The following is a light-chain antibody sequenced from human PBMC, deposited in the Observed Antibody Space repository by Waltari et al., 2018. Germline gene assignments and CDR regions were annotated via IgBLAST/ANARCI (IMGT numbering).Light chain of an antibody. Sequence: QSVLTHPPSTSGPPGQRVTISCPGSTSTTGTTTVTWYQLPPGTAPKTVIFANYHRPAGVPDRFSASKSGTSASLVISGLQSEDEADYFCATWDDSLSGRVFGGGTKVTVL. CDR3: ATWDDSLSGRV. CDR2: ANY. CDR1: TSTTGTTT. J-gene: IGLJ3*02. V-gene: IGLV1-44*01.